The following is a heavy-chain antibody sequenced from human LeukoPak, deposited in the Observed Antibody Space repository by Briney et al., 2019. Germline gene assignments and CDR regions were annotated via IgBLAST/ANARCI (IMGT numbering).Heavy chain of an antibody. D-gene: IGHD3-3*01. Sequence: GGSLRLSCAASGFTFSAYWMHWIRQAPGKGLVWVSRIHSDGSATSYADSVKGRFTISRDNSKNTLYLQMNSLRAEDTAVYYCAKDPTRGLTIFGVVGPYFDYWGQGTLVTVSS. J-gene: IGHJ4*02. CDR1: GFTFSAYW. V-gene: IGHV3-74*01. CDR3: AKDPTRGLTIFGVVGPYFDY. CDR2: IHSDGSAT.